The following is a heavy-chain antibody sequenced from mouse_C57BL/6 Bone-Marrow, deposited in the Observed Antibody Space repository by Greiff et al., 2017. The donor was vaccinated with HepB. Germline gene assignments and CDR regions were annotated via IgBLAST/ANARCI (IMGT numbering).Heavy chain of an antibody. CDR1: GYTFTSYW. CDR2: IDPNSGGT. Sequence: QVQLKQPGAELVKPGASVKLSCKASGYTFTSYWIHWVKQRPGRGLEWIGRIDPNSGGTKYNEKFKSKATLTVDKPSSTAYMQLSSLTSEDSAVYYCARDYYGSSYWYFDVWGTGTTVTVSS. CDR3: ARDYYGSSYWYFDV. D-gene: IGHD1-1*01. V-gene: IGHV1-72*01. J-gene: IGHJ1*03.